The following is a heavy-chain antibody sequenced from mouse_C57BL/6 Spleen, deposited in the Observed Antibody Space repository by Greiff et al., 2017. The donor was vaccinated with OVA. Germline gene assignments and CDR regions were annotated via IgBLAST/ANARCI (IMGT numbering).Heavy chain of an antibody. CDR1: GFTFSSYA. V-gene: IGHV5-4*01. J-gene: IGHJ2*01. D-gene: IGHD2-10*02. CDR3: ARGMVFDY. CDR2: ISDGGSYT. Sequence: VQLKESGGGLVKPGGSLKLSCAASGFTFSSYAMSWVRQTPEKRLEWVATISDGGSYTYYPDNVKGRFTISRDNAKNNLYLQMSHLKSEDTAMYYCARGMVFDYWGQGTTLTVSS.